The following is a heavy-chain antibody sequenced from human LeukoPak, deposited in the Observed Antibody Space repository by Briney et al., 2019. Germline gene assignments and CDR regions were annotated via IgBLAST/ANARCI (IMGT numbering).Heavy chain of an antibody. J-gene: IGHJ4*02. Sequence: GASVKVSCKASGGTFSSYAISWVRQAPGQGLEWMGGIIPIFGTANYAQKFQGRVTITTDESTSTAYMELSSLRSEDTAVYYCARGTGGSYWLYYFDYWGQGTLVTVS. D-gene: IGHD1-26*01. CDR3: ARGTGGSYWLYYFDY. CDR1: GGTFSSYA. V-gene: IGHV1-69*05. CDR2: IIPIFGTA.